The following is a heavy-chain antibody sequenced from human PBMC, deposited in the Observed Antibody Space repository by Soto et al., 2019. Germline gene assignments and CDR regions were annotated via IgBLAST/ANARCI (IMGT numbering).Heavy chain of an antibody. CDR2: IIPIFGTA. Sequence: SVKVSCKASGGTFSSYAISWVRQAPGQGLEWMGGIIPIFGTANYAQKFQGRVTITADKSTSTAYMELSSLRSEDTAVYYCARDSSAKYDFWSGYSSGMDVWGQGTTVTVSS. CDR1: GGTFSSYA. V-gene: IGHV1-69*06. D-gene: IGHD3-3*01. CDR3: ARDSSAKYDFWSGYSSGMDV. J-gene: IGHJ6*02.